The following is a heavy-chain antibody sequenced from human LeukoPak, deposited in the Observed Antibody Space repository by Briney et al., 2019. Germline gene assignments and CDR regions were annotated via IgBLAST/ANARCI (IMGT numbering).Heavy chain of an antibody. CDR3: ARGGRLGELFSPDY. D-gene: IGHD3-16*01. CDR1: GYTFTSYG. Sequence: ASVKVSCKASGYTFTSYGITWVRQAPGQGLEWLGWISPYNGNTNYAQNLQGRVTMNTDTSTSTAYMELRSLRSDDKAVYYCARGGRLGELFSPDYWGQGTLVTVSS. J-gene: IGHJ4*02. CDR2: ISPYNGNT. V-gene: IGHV1-18*04.